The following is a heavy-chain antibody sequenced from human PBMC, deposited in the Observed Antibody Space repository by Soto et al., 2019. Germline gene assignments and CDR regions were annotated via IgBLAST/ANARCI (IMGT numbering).Heavy chain of an antibody. CDR3: ARLLHYDRSGYVGFYY. CDR1: GGSVSSGSYY. J-gene: IGHJ4*02. CDR2: IYYSGST. Sequence: QVQLQESGPRLVKPSETLSLTCTVSGGSVSSGSYYWSWIRQPPGKGLEWIGYIYYSGSTNYNPSLKIRVTISVDTSKSQFSLKLSSVTAADTAVYYWARLLHYDRSGYVGFYYWGQGTLGTVSS. D-gene: IGHD3-22*01. V-gene: IGHV4-61*01.